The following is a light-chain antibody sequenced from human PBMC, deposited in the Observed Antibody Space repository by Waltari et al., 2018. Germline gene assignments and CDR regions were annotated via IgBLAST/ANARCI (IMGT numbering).Light chain of an antibody. V-gene: IGLV1-44*01. CDR2: SNN. CDR3: AAWDDSLNGWV. CDR1: SSNIGSNT. J-gene: IGLJ3*02. Sequence: SVLTQPPSASGTPGQSVNISCSGRSSNIGSNTVNWYQQLPGTAPKLLIYSNNQRPSGVPDRFSGSKSGTSASLAISGLQSEDEADYYCAAWDDSLNGWVFGGGTKLTVL.